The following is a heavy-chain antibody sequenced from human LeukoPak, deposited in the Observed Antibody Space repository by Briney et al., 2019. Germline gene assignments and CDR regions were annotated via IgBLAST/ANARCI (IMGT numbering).Heavy chain of an antibody. D-gene: IGHD3-22*01. Sequence: PGGSLRLSCAASGFTFSSYAMHWVRQAPGKGLEWVAIISYDGSNKYYADSVKGRFTISRDNSKNTLYLQMNSLRADDTAVYYCARDAYYFDSSGYHSDTALASLFDYWGQGTLVTVSS. V-gene: IGHV3-30*04. CDR2: ISYDGSNK. CDR1: GFTFSSYA. CDR3: ARDAYYFDSSGYHSDTALASLFDY. J-gene: IGHJ4*02.